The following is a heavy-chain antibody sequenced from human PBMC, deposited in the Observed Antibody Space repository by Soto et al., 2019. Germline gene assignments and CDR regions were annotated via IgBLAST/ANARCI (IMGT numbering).Heavy chain of an antibody. V-gene: IGHV3-23*01. CDR2: ISGSGGST. CDR3: ATLAYYDFWSGYSEEYYLDY. CDR1: GFTFSIYA. J-gene: IGHJ4*02. D-gene: IGHD3-3*01. Sequence: PGGSLRLSCAASGFTFSIYAMRWVRHAPGKGLEWVSAISGSGGSTYYADSVKGRFTISRDNSKNTLYLQMNSLRAEDTAVYYCATLAYYDFWSGYSEEYYLDYWGQGTLVTVSS.